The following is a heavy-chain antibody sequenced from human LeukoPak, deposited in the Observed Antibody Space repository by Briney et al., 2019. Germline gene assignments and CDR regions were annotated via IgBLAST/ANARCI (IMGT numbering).Heavy chain of an antibody. V-gene: IGHV1-8*01. J-gene: IGHJ6*02. D-gene: IGHD3-10*01. CDR2: MNPNSGNT. Sequence: VASVKVSCKASGYTFTSYDINWVRQATGQGLEWMGWMNPNSGNTGYAQKFQGRVTMTGNTSISTAYMELSSLRSEDTAVYYCARGGSGSYFYYYYGMDVWGQGTTVTVSS. CDR1: GYTFTSYD. CDR3: ARGGSGSYFYYYYGMDV.